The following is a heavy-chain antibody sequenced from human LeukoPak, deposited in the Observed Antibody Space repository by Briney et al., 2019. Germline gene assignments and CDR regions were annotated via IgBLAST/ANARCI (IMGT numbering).Heavy chain of an antibody. V-gene: IGHV4-59*08. Sequence: SETLSLTCTVSGGSISSYYWSWIRQPPGKGLEWIGYIYYSGSTNYNPSLKSRVTISVDTSKNQFSLKLSSVTAADTAVYYCARLVTYYYGSGSHYFDYWGQGTLVTVSS. CDR2: IYYSGST. CDR3: ARLVTYYYGSGSHYFDY. CDR1: GGSISSYY. D-gene: IGHD3-10*01. J-gene: IGHJ4*02.